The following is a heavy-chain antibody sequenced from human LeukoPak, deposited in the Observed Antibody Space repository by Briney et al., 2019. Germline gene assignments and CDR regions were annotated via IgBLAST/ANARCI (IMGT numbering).Heavy chain of an antibody. CDR3: ARALGSYFDY. D-gene: IGHD1-26*01. Sequence: GGSLRLSCAASGFTFSRDWMHWVRQAPGKGLVWVSRINSDGSSTNYADSMKGRFTISRDNAKNTLFLQMNSLRAEDTAVYYCARALGSYFDYWGQGTLVTVSS. CDR1: GFTFSRDW. J-gene: IGHJ4*02. CDR2: INSDGSST. V-gene: IGHV3-74*01.